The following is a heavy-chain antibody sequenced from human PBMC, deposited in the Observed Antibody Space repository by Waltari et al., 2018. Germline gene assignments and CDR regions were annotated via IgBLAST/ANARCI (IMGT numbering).Heavy chain of an antibody. D-gene: IGHD3-10*01. V-gene: IGHV1-69*01. CDR3: ARSLGDTYGRYPMDY. CDR1: GGTFSSSA. J-gene: IGHJ4*02. Sequence: QVQLVQSGAEVKKPGSSVKVSCKASGGTFSSSAISWWRQAPGQGLEGMGGIIPIFGTANYAQKFQGRVTITADESTSTAYMELSSLRSEDTAVYYCARSLGDTYGRYPMDYWGQGTLVTVSS. CDR2: IIPIFGTA.